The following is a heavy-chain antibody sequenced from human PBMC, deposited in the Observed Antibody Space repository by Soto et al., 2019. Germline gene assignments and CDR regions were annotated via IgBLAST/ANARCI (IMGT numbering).Heavy chain of an antibody. CDR2: ISWNSGNL. CDR3: AKGASTTVFAFNDY. D-gene: IGHD4-17*01. V-gene: IGHV3-9*01. CDR1: GFTFDDYA. Sequence: EVQLVESGGGLVQPGRSLRLSCAASGFTFDDYAMHWVRQGPGKGLEWVSSISWNSGNLGYADSVKGRFTISRDNAKNPLYLQMNSLRGEDPALYFCAKGASTTVFAFNDYWGQGTLVTVSS. J-gene: IGHJ4*02.